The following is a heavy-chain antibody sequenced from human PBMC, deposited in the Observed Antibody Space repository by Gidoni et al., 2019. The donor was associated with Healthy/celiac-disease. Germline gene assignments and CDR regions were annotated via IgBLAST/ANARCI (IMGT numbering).Heavy chain of an antibody. CDR3: AKDIGIQLWLRAFDI. D-gene: IGHD5-18*01. V-gene: IGHV3-9*01. J-gene: IGHJ3*02. Sequence: EVQLVESGGGLVQPGRSLRRSCAASGFTLDDYAMHWVRQAPGKGLEWVSGISWNSGSIGYADSVKGRFTISRDNAKNSLYLQMNSLRAEDTALYYCAKDIGIQLWLRAFDIWGQGTMVTVSS. CDR1: GFTLDDYA. CDR2: ISWNSGSI.